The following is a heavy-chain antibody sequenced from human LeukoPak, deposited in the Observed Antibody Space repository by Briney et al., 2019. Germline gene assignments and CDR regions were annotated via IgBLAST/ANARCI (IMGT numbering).Heavy chain of an antibody. CDR3: ARSRQIQLWLEFDY. CDR2: IFYSGST. V-gene: IGHV4-59*11. CDR1: GGSISSHY. Sequence: SETLSLTCTVSGGSISSHYWSWIRQPPGEGLEWIGYIFYSGSTNYNPSLKSRVTISVDTSKNQFSLKLSSVTAADTAVYYCARSRQIQLWLEFDYWGQGTLVTVSS. D-gene: IGHD5-18*01. J-gene: IGHJ4*02.